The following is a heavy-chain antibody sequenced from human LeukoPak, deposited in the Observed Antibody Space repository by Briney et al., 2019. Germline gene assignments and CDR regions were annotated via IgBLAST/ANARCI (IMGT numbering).Heavy chain of an antibody. V-gene: IGHV4-4*09. Sequence: SETLSLTCIVSGTSISGYYWTWIRQPPGKGLEWIGHTFSSGATTYNPSLKSRVPISVDTSRSQFSLNLSSVTAADTAVYSCARRSKNGYFLDSWGQGILVTVSS. CDR2: TFSSGAT. J-gene: IGHJ4*02. CDR1: GTSISGYY. D-gene: IGHD5-24*01. CDR3: ARRSKNGYFLDS.